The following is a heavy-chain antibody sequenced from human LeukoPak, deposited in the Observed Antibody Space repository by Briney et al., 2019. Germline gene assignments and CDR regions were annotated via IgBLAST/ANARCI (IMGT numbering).Heavy chain of an antibody. J-gene: IGHJ4*02. CDR2: IYYSGST. D-gene: IGHD3-16*02. Sequence: PSETLSLTCTVSGGSIRSNTFYWGWIRQPPGKGLEWIGSIYYSGSTYYNPSLKSRVTISVDTSKNQFSLKLSSVTAADTAVYYCASTVYVRGSYRTFDYWGQGTLVTVSS. V-gene: IGHV4-39*01. CDR1: GGSIRSNTFY. CDR3: ASTVYVRGSYRTFDY.